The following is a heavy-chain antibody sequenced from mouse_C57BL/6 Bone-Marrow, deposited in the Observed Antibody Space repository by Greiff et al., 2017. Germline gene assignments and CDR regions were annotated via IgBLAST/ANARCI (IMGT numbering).Heavy chain of an antibody. CDR2: IDPENGDT. J-gene: IGHJ2*01. Sequence: VQLQQSGAELVRPGASVKLSCTASGFNIKADYMHWVKQRPEQGLEWIGWIDPENGDTEYASKFQGKATITADTSSNTAYLQLSSLTSEDTAVYYCTRTRGIDYWGQGTTLTVAS. V-gene: IGHV14-4*01. CDR3: TRTRGIDY. D-gene: IGHD3-3*01. CDR1: GFNIKADY.